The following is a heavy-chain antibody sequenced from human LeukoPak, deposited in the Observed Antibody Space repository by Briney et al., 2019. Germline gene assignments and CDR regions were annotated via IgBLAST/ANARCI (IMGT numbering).Heavy chain of an antibody. CDR3: AKDTVKVTTIRRVPHYMDV. Sequence: GGSLRLSCAASGFTFSSYAIHWVRQAPGKGLEWVAVISYDGSNKYYADSVKGRFIISRDNSKNTLYLQMNSLRAEDTAVYYCAKDTVKVTTIRRVPHYMDVWGKGTTVTISS. D-gene: IGHD5-12*01. V-gene: IGHV3-30*04. CDR2: ISYDGSNK. CDR1: GFTFSSYA. J-gene: IGHJ6*03.